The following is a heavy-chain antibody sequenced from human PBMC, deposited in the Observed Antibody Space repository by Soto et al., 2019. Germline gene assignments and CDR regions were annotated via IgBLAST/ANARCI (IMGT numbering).Heavy chain of an antibody. CDR3: AREIEQWLPSFDY. Sequence: HPGGSLRLSCAASGFTFSSYGMHWVRQAPGKGLEWVAVIWYDGSNKYYADSVKGRFTISRDNSKNTLYLQMNSLRAEDTAVYYCAREIEQWLPSFDYWGQGTLVTVSS. CDR1: GFTFSSYG. D-gene: IGHD6-19*01. CDR2: IWYDGSNK. V-gene: IGHV3-33*01. J-gene: IGHJ4*02.